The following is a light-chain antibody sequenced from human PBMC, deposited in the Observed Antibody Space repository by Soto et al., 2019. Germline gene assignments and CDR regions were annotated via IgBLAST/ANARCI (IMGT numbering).Light chain of an antibody. J-gene: IGKJ1*01. CDR2: KAS. CDR3: QQYKSYPWT. CDR1: ESLSNF. V-gene: IGKV1-5*03. Sequence: DIHMSQSPSSLSASVGYRFTFTCRASESLSNFLAWYQQKPGRAPNLLIYKASTLQSGVPSRFRGSASGTRVTLTINNLQPDDFAIYYCQQYKSYPWTFGQGTKVDIK.